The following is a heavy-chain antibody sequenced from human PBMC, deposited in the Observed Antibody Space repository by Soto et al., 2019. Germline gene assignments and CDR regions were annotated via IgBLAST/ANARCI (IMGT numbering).Heavy chain of an antibody. D-gene: IGHD3-3*01. Sequence: GASVKVSCKASGYTFTSYDINWVRQATGQGLEWMGWMNPNSGNTGYAQKFQGRVTMTRNTSISTAYMELSSLRSEDTAVYYCARGPNYDFWSGLLASYYYYGMDVWGQGTTVTVSS. CDR1: GYTFTSYD. CDR3: ARGPNYDFWSGLLASYYYYGMDV. CDR2: MNPNSGNT. J-gene: IGHJ6*02. V-gene: IGHV1-8*01.